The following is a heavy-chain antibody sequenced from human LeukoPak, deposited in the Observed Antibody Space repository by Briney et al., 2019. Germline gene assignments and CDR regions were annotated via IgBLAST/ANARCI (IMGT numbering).Heavy chain of an antibody. CDR2: IYYSGST. CDR1: GGSISSYY. J-gene: IGHJ4*02. Sequence: SETLSLTCTVSGGSISSYYWSWIRQPPGKGLEWIGYIYYSGSTNYNPSLKSRVAISVDTSKNQFSLKLSSVTAADTAVYYCARGYTAMVTDYWGQGTLVTVSS. CDR3: ARGYTAMVTDY. V-gene: IGHV4-59*01. D-gene: IGHD5-18*01.